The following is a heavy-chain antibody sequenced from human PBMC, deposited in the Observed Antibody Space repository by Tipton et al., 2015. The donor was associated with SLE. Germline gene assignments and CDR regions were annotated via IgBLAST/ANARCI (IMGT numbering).Heavy chain of an antibody. CDR1: GGSISSGGYY. CDR3: ARSLPSFYSYFYMDV. Sequence: TLSLTCTVSGGSISSGGYYWSWVRQRPGTGLEWIGYIHYSGSTYYNPSLKSRGTISVDTSKNQFSLKLSSVTAADTAVYYCARSLPSFYSYFYMDVWGKGTTVTVSS. J-gene: IGHJ6*03. V-gene: IGHV4-31*03. CDR2: IHYSGST.